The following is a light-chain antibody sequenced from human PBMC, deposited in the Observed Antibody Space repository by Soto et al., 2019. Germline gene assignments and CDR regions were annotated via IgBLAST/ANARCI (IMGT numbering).Light chain of an antibody. CDR2: DAS. J-gene: IGKJ1*01. CDR3: QQRSSWPET. V-gene: IGKV3-11*01. CDR1: QTVSSL. Sequence: IVLTQSPATLSLSPGERATLSCRASQTVSSLLAWYQQKPGQAPRLLIYDASNRATGIPARFSGSGSGTDFTLTISSLEPEDFAVYYCQQRSSWPETFGQGTKVDIK.